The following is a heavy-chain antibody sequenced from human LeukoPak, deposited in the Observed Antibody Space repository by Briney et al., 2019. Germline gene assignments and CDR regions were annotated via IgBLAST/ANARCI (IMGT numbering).Heavy chain of an antibody. CDR2: IYYSGST. V-gene: IGHV4-61*08. CDR1: GNSISSGDYY. J-gene: IGHJ6*03. CDR3: ASANYYYYYYMDV. Sequence: SETLSLTCNVSGNSISSGDYYWSWIRQPPGKGLEWIGYIYYSGSTNYNPSLKSRVTISVDTSKNQFSLKLSSVTAADTAVYYCASANYYYYYYMDVWGKGTTVTVSS.